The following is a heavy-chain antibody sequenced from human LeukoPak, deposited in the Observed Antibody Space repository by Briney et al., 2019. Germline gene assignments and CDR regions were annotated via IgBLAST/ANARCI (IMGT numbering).Heavy chain of an antibody. J-gene: IGHJ4*02. Sequence: PGGSLRLSCAASGFTFSSYGVHWVRQAPGKGLEWVAVISYDGSNKYYADSVKGRFTISRDNSKSTLYLQMNSLRAEDTAVYYCAKPREDGDYLDYWGQGTLVTVSS. CDR3: AKPREDGDYLDY. CDR2: ISYDGSNK. V-gene: IGHV3-30*18. D-gene: IGHD4-17*01. CDR1: GFTFSSYG.